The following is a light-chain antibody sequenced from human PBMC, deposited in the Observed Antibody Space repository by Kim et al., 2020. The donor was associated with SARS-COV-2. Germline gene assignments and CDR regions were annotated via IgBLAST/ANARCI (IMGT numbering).Light chain of an antibody. CDR1: QSVSTY. V-gene: IGKV3-15*01. Sequence: VSPGERATLSCRASQSVSTYLAWYQQKPGQAPRLLIYGASTRATGIPGRFSGSGSGTEFTLTISSLQSEDFGVYYCQQYKNWPKTFGQGTKVDIK. J-gene: IGKJ1*01. CDR2: GAS. CDR3: QQYKNWPKT.